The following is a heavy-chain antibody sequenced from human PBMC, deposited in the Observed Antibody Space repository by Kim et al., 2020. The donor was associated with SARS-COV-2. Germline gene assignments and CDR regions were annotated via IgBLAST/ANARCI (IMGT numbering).Heavy chain of an antibody. Sequence: SQTLSLTCAISGDSVSSSSAAWNWIRQSPSRGLEWLGRTDYRSKWYNDYAVSMKSRITINPDTSKNQFSLQLNSVTPDDTAVYYCARANIPAAGNAFDIWGQGTMVTVSS. CDR2: TDYRSKWYN. D-gene: IGHD6-13*01. J-gene: IGHJ3*02. CDR1: GDSVSSSSAA. CDR3: ARANIPAAGNAFDI. V-gene: IGHV6-1*01.